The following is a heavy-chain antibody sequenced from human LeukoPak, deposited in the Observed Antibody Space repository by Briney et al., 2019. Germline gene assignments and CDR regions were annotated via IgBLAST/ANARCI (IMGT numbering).Heavy chain of an antibody. V-gene: IGHV3-48*01. CDR1: GFTFSSCS. CDR3: ARDTMVRGVIIPFDY. Sequence: GGSLRLSCAASGFTFSSCSMNWVRQAPGKGLEWVSYISSSSTSIYYADSVKGRFTISRDNAKNSLYLQMNSLRAEDTAVYYCARDTMVRGVIIPFDYWGQGTLVTVSS. CDR2: ISSSSTSI. D-gene: IGHD3-10*01. J-gene: IGHJ4*02.